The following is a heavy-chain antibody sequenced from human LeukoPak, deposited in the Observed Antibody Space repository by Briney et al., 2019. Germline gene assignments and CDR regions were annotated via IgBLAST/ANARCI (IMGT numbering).Heavy chain of an antibody. Sequence: VGSLRLSCAASGFSLSSYWMSWVRQAPGKGLEWVANIKQDESEKDYVDSVKGRFTISRDNAKNSMYLQMSSLRAEDTAVYYCATYSGVHHKTFDDWGQGTLVTVSS. D-gene: IGHD1-26*01. V-gene: IGHV3-7*03. J-gene: IGHJ4*02. CDR2: IKQDESEK. CDR1: GFSLSSYW. CDR3: ATYSGVHHKTFDD.